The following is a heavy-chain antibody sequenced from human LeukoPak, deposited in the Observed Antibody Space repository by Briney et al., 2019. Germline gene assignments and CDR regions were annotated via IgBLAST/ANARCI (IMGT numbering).Heavy chain of an antibody. V-gene: IGHV1-18*01. D-gene: IGHD4-17*01. J-gene: IGHJ6*03. CDR1: GYTFTSYG. Sequence: ASVKVSCKASGYTFTSYGISWVRQAPGQGLEWMGWISAYNGNTNYAQKLQGRVTMTTDTSTSTAYMELRSLRSEDTAVYYCARSPITYDYGDYELYYYYMDVWGKGTTVTVSS. CDR3: ARSPITYDYGDYELYYYYMDV. CDR2: ISAYNGNT.